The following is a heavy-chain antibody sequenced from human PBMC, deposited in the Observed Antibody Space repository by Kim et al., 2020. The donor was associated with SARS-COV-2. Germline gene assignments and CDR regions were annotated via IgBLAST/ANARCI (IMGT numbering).Heavy chain of an antibody. CDR2: IYYSGST. V-gene: IGHV4-39*01. J-gene: IGHJ5*02. CDR1: GGSISSSSYY. CDR3: ARQARRGHIVARHDWFDP. Sequence: SETLSLTCTVSGGSISSSSYYWGWIRQPPGKGPEWIGSIYYSGSTYYNPSLKSRVTISVDTSKNQFSLKLSSVTAADTAVYYCARQARRGHIVARHDWFDPWGQGTRVTDSS. D-gene: IGHD2-15*01.